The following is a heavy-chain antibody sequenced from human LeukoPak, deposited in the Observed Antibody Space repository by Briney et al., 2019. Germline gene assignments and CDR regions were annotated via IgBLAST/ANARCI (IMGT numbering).Heavy chain of an antibody. Sequence: ASVKVSCKASGYTFTGYYMHWVRQAPGQGLEWMGWINPNSGGTNYAQKFQGRVTMTRDTSISTAYMELSRLRSDDTAVYYCARLGEELYPYYYYGMDVWGQGTTVTVSS. CDR2: INPNSGGT. CDR3: ARLGEELYPYYYYGMDV. CDR1: GYTFTGYY. J-gene: IGHJ6*02. V-gene: IGHV1-2*02. D-gene: IGHD3-10*01.